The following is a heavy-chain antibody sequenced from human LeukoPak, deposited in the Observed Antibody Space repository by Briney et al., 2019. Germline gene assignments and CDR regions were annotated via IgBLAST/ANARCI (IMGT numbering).Heavy chain of an antibody. CDR3: ARERYSSGWYSVDY. CDR2: ISYDGIIK. V-gene: IGHV3-30*04. CDR1: GFTFRSYA. Sequence: GGSLRLSCAASGFTFRSYAMHWVRQAPGKGLEWVALISYDGIIKYYADSVKGRFTISRDNSKNTLYLQMNSLRAEDTAVYYCARERYSSGWYSVDYWGQGTLVTVSS. D-gene: IGHD6-19*01. J-gene: IGHJ4*02.